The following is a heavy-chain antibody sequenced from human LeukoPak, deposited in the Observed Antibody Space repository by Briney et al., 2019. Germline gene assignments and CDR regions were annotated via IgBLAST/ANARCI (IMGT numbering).Heavy chain of an antibody. Sequence: GGSLRLSCAVSGLTVSSTYMSWVRQAPGKGLEWVSVIYAGGSTYYADSAKGRFTISRDNSKNTLHLQMNSLRPEDTAVYYCARGGGAYCGDDCYRNFDYWGQGALVTVSS. J-gene: IGHJ4*02. CDR3: ARGGGAYCGDDCYRNFDY. D-gene: IGHD2-21*02. V-gene: IGHV3-66*02. CDR1: GLTVSSTY. CDR2: IYAGGST.